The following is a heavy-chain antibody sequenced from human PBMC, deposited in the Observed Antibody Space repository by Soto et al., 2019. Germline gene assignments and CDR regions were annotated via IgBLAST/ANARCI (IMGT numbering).Heavy chain of an antibody. CDR2: ISYDGSNK. J-gene: IGHJ4*02. V-gene: IGHV3-30*18. CDR3: AKDVTDGCNCFDY. Sequence: GGSLRLSCAASGFTFSSYGMHWVRQAPGKGLEWVAVISYDGSNKYYADSVKGRFTISRDNSKNTLYLQMNSLRAEDTAVYYCAKDVTDGCNCFDYWGQGTLVTVSS. CDR1: GFTFSSYG. D-gene: IGHD6-19*01.